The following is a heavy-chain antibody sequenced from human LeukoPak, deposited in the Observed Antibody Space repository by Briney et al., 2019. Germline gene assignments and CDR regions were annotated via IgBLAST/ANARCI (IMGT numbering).Heavy chain of an antibody. CDR3: ARRSGYCSGGSCFQFDN. D-gene: IGHD2-15*01. V-gene: IGHV3-43*01. CDR2: VSVDGDTK. Sequence: GGSLRLSCAASGFTFDDFPMHWVRQQPGKGLEWVSLVSVDGDTKYYADSVKGRFTISRDNSKNTLYLQMNSLRAEDTAVYYCARRSGYCSGGSCFQFDNWGQGTLVTVSS. CDR1: GFTFDDFP. J-gene: IGHJ4*02.